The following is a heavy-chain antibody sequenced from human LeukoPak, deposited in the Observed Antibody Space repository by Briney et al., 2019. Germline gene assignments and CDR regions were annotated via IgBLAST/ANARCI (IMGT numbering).Heavy chain of an antibody. V-gene: IGHV4-59*08. CDR2: IYHTGGA. CDR3: VRLSVVSPHRYFDL. CDR1: GGSISGYI. J-gene: IGHJ2*01. D-gene: IGHD4-23*01. Sequence: SETLSLTCSVSGGSISGYIWSWVRQPPGKGLEWIAYIYHTGGASYNPSLKSRVTISVDTSKDQFSLRLTSVTAADTAVYHCVRLSVVSPHRYFDLWGRGTLVTVSS.